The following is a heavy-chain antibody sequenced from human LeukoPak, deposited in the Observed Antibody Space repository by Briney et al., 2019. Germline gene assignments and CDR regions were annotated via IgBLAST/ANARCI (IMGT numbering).Heavy chain of an antibody. CDR3: ARDRSLDA. J-gene: IGHJ6*02. CDR2: MSYDGTNE. Sequence: GGSLRLSCAASGFTFSSYAMHWVRQAPGKGLEWVAVMSYDGTNEYYADSVKGRFTISRDNSKNTLYLQMNSLRAEDTAVYYCARDRSLDAWGQGTTVTVSS. CDR1: GFTFSSYA. V-gene: IGHV3-30*04.